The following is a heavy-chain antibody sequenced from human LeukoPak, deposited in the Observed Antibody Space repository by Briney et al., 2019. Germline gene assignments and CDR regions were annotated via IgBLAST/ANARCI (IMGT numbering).Heavy chain of an antibody. D-gene: IGHD3-16*01. CDR1: GGSISSYY. CDR3: ASLSGPLGDHWFDP. Sequence: SETLSLTCTVSGGSISSYYWSWIRQPPGKGLEWIGSIYYSGSTYYNPSLKSRVTISVDTSKNQFSLKLSSVTAADTAVYYCASLSGPLGDHWFDPWGQGTLVTVSS. CDR2: IYYSGST. J-gene: IGHJ5*02. V-gene: IGHV4-59*05.